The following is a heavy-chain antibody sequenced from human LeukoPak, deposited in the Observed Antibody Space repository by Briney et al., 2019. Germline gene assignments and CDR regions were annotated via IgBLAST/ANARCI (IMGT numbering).Heavy chain of an antibody. CDR1: GYSFTSYW. V-gene: IGHV5-51*01. Sequence: GESLKISCKGSGYSFTSYWIVWVRRMPGKGLECMGIIYPGDSDTRYSPSFQGQVTISADRSINTAYLQWSSLKASDTAIYYCARRGSSNEFDYWGQGTLVTVSS. J-gene: IGHJ4*02. CDR2: IYPGDSDT. D-gene: IGHD2-2*01. CDR3: ARRGSSNEFDY.